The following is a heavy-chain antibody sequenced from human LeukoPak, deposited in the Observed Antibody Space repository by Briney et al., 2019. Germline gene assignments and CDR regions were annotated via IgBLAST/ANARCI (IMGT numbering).Heavy chain of an antibody. D-gene: IGHD4-17*01. CDR3: ARGTVTIDYFDH. CDR1: GGSVSSYY. CDR2: LSHSGSS. Sequence: SETLSLTCTVSGGSVSSYYWSWIRQPPGRGLEWIGYLSHSGSSGSNPSIKSRVTISVDTSKNQFSMNLSSVTAADTAVYYCARGTVTIDYFDHWGQGTLVTVSS. V-gene: IGHV4-59*02. J-gene: IGHJ4*02.